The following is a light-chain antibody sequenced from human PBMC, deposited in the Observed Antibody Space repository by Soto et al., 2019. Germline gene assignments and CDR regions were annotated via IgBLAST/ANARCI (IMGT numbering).Light chain of an antibody. J-gene: IGKJ3*01. CDR3: QQYYSYPFT. CDR1: QGISSY. V-gene: IGKV1-8*01. CDR2: AAS. Sequence: AIRMTQSPSSFSASPGDRVTITCRASQGISSYLAWYQQKPGKAPKLLIYAASTLQSGVPSRFSGSGSGTDFTLTISCLQSEDFATYCCQQYYSYPFTFGPGTKVDIK.